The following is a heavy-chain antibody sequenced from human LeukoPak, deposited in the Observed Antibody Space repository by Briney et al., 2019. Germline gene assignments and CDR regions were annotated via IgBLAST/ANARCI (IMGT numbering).Heavy chain of an antibody. CDR2: ISAYNGNT. Sequence: ASVKVSCKASGYTFTSYGISWVRQAPGQGLEWMGWISAYNGNTNYAQKLQGRVTMTTDTSTSTVYMELSSLRSDDTAVYYCARVVYGDYQDAFDIWGQGTMVTVSS. V-gene: IGHV1-18*01. CDR3: ARVVYGDYQDAFDI. CDR1: GYTFTSYG. J-gene: IGHJ3*02. D-gene: IGHD4-17*01.